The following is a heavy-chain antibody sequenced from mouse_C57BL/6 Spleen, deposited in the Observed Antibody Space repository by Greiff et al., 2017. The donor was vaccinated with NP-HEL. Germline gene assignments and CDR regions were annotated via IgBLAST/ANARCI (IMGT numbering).Heavy chain of an antibody. D-gene: IGHD2-3*01. V-gene: IGHV1-61*01. CDR3: ARPLDGYYGDWFAY. CDR2: IYPSDSET. J-gene: IGHJ3*01. Sequence: QVQLQQPGAELVRPGSSVKLSCKASGYTFTSYWMDWVKQRPGQGLEWIGNIYPSDSETHYNQKFKDKATLTVDKSSSTAYMQLSSLTSEDSAVYYCARPLDGYYGDWFAYWGQGTLVTVSA. CDR1: GYTFTSYW.